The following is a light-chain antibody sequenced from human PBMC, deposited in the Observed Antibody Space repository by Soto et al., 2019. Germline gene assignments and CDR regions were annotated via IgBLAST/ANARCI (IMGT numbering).Light chain of an antibody. J-gene: IGLJ2*01. CDR1: SSDFGGYNY. Sequence: QSALTQPPSASGSPGQSVTISCTGTSSDFGGYNYVSWYQQHPGKAPKLMTYEVNKRPSGVPDRFSGSKSGNTASLTVSGLQAEDEADYYCSSYGGSNNLVFGGGTKLTVL. CDR3: SSYGGSNNLV. V-gene: IGLV2-8*01. CDR2: EVN.